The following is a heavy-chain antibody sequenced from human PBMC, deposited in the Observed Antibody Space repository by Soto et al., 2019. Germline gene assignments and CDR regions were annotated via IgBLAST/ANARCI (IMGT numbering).Heavy chain of an antibody. CDR3: ARGLVPDTAMVTGYYYYGMDV. CDR1: GYTFTSYA. V-gene: IGHV1-3*01. J-gene: IGHJ6*02. D-gene: IGHD5-18*01. CDR2: INAGNGNT. Sequence: ASVKVSCKASGYTFTSYAMHWVRQAPGQRLEWMGWINAGNGNTKYSQKFQGRVTITRDTSAGTAYMELSSLRSEDTAVYYCARGLVPDTAMVTGYYYYGMDVWGQGTTVTVSS.